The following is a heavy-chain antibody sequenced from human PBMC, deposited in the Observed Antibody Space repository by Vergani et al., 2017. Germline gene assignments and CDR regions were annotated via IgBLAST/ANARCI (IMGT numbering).Heavy chain of an antibody. D-gene: IGHD3-9*01. Sequence: QVQVVQSGAEVKPSGASVKVSCKTSGYTFSNYYMHWVRQAPGQGLECMGIINPSGGHTNYAQKFQGRVTMTRDTSTSTVYMELRSLRSEDTAIYYCARGDYGILTGYRYWGQGTLVTVSA. J-gene: IGHJ4*02. V-gene: IGHV1-46*03. CDR3: ARGDYGILTGYRY. CDR2: INPSGGHT. CDR1: GYTFSNYY.